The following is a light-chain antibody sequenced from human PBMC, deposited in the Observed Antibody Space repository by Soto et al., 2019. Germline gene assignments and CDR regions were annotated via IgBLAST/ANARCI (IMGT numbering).Light chain of an antibody. V-gene: IGKV3-15*01. J-gene: IGKJ1*01. CDR3: QHYNNWPRT. CDR1: QSVSSN. CDR2: GAS. Sequence: EIVMTQSPATLSVSPGERATLSCRASQSVSSNLAWYQQKPGQAPRLIYGASTRATGIPARFSGSGSGTEFTLTISSLQSEDFAVYYCQHYNNWPRTFGQGTKVEIK.